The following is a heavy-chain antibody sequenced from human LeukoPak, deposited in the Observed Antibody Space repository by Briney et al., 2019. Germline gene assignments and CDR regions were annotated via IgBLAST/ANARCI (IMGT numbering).Heavy chain of an antibody. CDR1: GGSISSGGYS. CDR3: ARHVWELLENWFDP. CDR2: IYYSGST. Sequence: SETLSLTCTVSGGSISSGGYSWSWIRQHPGKGLEWIGYIYYSGSTYYNPSLKSRVTISVDTSKNQFSLKLSSVTAADTAVYYCARHVWELLENWFDPWGQGTLVTVSS. J-gene: IGHJ5*02. V-gene: IGHV4-31*03. D-gene: IGHD1-26*01.